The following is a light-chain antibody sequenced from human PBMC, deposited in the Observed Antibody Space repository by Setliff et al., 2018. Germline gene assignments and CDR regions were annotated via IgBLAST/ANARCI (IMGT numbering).Light chain of an antibody. V-gene: IGLV1-40*01. CDR3: QSYDSSLSEI. CDR1: SSSIGAGYD. J-gene: IGLJ1*01. CDR2: GNS. Sequence: QSVLTQPPSVSGAPGQRVTISCTGSSSSIGAGYDVHWYQQLPGTAPKLLIYGNSNRPSGVPDRFSGSKSGTSASLAITGLQAEDEADYYCQSYDSSLSEIFGTGTKGTV.